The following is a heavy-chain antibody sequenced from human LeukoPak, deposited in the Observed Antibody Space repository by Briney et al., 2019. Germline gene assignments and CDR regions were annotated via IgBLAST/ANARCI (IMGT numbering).Heavy chain of an antibody. V-gene: IGHV3-23*01. D-gene: IGHD2-15*01. CDR1: GFTFSSYA. CDR3: ANAGYCSGGSCSYPYYFDY. Sequence: PGGSLRLSCAASGFTFSSYAMSWVRQAPGKGLEWVSAISGSGGRTYYADSVKGRFTISRDNAKNSLYLQMNSLRAEDTAVYYCANAGYCSGGSCSYPYYFDYWGQGTLVTVSS. CDR2: ISGSGGRT. J-gene: IGHJ4*02.